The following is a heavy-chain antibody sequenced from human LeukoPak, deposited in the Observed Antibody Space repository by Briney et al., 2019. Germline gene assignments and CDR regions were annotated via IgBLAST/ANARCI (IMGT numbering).Heavy chain of an antibody. CDR2: ISAYNGNT. V-gene: IGHV1-18*04. CDR3: ARVGANYYYYMDV. Sequence: ASVKVSCKASRYTFTSYYMHWVRQAPGQGLEWMGWISAYNGNTNYAQKLQGRVTMTTDTSTSTAYMELRSLRSDDTAVYYCARVGANYYYYMDVWGKGTTVTVSS. CDR1: RYTFTSYY. D-gene: IGHD1-26*01. J-gene: IGHJ6*03.